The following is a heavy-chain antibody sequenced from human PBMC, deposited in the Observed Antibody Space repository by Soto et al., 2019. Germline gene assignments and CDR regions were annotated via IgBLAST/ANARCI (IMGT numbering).Heavy chain of an antibody. V-gene: IGHV4-59*08. Sequence: PSATLSLTCTVSGGSISSYYWSWIRQPPGKGLEWIGYMYNTGSTIYNPSLKSRVTISLETSKNQFSLKLTSVTVADTAVYYCARVPDYGLFGHDYWGQGTQVTVSS. CDR1: GGSISSYY. CDR3: ARVPDYGLFGHDY. CDR2: MYNTGST. D-gene: IGHD4-17*01. J-gene: IGHJ4*02.